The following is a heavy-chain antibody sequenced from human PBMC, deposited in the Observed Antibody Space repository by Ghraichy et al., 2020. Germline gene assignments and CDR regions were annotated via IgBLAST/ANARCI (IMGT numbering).Heavy chain of an antibody. Sequence: SQTLSLTCTVSGVSMSSYSWNWIRQSPGKGLEWIGYICDRGSTNYNPSLKSRVTISEDTSKDQFSLNLNSVTAADTAVYYCAGDKIDRAGSNGMDVWGQGTRVTVSS. D-gene: IGHD3-22*01. V-gene: IGHV4-59*01. J-gene: IGHJ6*01. CDR1: GVSMSSYS. CDR2: ICDRGST. CDR3: AGDKIDRAGSNGMDV.